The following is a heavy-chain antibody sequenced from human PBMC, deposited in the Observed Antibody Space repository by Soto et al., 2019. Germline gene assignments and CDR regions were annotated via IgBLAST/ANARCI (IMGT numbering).Heavy chain of an antibody. V-gene: IGHV3-23*01. CDR3: AKAPDIPLFDY. CDR2: ISGSGGST. J-gene: IGHJ4*02. CDR1: GFTFSNYA. D-gene: IGHD2-2*02. Sequence: GGSLRLSCVASGFTFSNYAMTWVRQTPGKGLEWVSAISGSGGSTYYADSVKGRFTISRDNSKNTLYLQMNSLRAEDTAVYYCAKAPDIPLFDYWGQGTLVTVSS.